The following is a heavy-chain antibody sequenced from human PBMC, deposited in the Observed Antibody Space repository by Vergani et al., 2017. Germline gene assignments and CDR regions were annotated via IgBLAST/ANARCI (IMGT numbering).Heavy chain of an antibody. J-gene: IGHJ4*02. Sequence: VQLQESGPGLVKPSETLSLTCTVSGGSISSYYWSWVRQAPGKGLEWVANIKQDGSEKYYVDSVKGRFTISRDNAKNSLYLQMNSLRAEDTAVYYCARVGYSSSIFDYWGQGTLVTVSS. CDR3: ARVGYSSSIFDY. D-gene: IGHD6-6*01. CDR1: GGSISSYY. V-gene: IGHV3-7*03. CDR2: IKQDGSEK.